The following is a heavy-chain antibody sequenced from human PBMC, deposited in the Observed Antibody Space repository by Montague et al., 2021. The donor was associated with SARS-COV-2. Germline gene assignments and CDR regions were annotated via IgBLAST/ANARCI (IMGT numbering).Heavy chain of an antibody. J-gene: IGHJ6*02. V-gene: IGHV3-33*01. CDR2: IWYDGNSK. Sequence: SLRLSCAASGFTFSSYGIHWVRQAPGKGLEWVAVIWYDGNSKHYADSVKGRFTISRDNSKNTLYLQMNSLRAEDTAVYYCAREYDSNGYYYYGMDVWGQGTTVTVSS. D-gene: IGHD4-11*01. CDR1: GFTFSSYG. CDR3: AREYDSNGYYYYGMDV.